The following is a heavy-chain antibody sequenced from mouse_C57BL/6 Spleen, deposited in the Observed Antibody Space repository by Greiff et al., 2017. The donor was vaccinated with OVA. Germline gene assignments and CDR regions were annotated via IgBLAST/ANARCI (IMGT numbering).Heavy chain of an antibody. CDR3: ARRGNYGYFDV. CDR1: GFWL. D-gene: IGHD2-1*01. V-gene: IGHV1-53*01. CDR2: INPSNGGT. Sequence: QVQLQQPGTELVKPGASVKLSCKASGFWLPGQGLEWIGNINPSNGGTNYNEKFKSKATLTVDKSSSTAYMQLSSLTSEDSAVYYCARRGNYGYFDVWGTGTTVTVSS. J-gene: IGHJ1*03.